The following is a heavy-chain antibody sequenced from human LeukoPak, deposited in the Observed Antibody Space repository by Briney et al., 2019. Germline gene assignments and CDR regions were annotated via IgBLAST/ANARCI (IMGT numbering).Heavy chain of an antibody. CDR2: INHSGST. CDR1: GGSISTYY. V-gene: IGHV4-34*01. D-gene: IGHD3-10*01. CDR3: ARQNGGRITMLRGPIWFDP. Sequence: PSETLSLTCAVSGGSISTYYWTWIRQPPGKGLEWIGEINHSGSTNYNPSLKSRVTISVDTSKNQFSLKLSSVTAADTAVYYCARQNGGRITMLRGPIWFDPWGQGTLVTVSS. J-gene: IGHJ5*02.